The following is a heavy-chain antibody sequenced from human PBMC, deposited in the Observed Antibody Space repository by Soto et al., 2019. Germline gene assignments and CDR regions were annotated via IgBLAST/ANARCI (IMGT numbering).Heavy chain of an antibody. CDR2: IYYSGST. CDR3: ARGFGRRCLQLTPFDN. J-gene: IGHJ4*02. D-gene: IGHD1-1*01. Sequence: LSLTCTVSGGSVTSGSYYWSWLRQPPGKGLEWIGYIYYSGSTNYNPSLKSRVTISADTSKNQFSLRLTSVTAADTAAYFCARGFGRRCLQLTPFDNWGQGTLVTVSS. CDR1: GGSVTSGSYY. V-gene: IGHV4-61*01.